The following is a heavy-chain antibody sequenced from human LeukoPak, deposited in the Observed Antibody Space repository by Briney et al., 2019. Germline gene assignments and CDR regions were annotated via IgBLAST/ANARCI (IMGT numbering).Heavy chain of an antibody. CDR2: TSGSGGST. CDR1: GFTFSSYA. CDR3: ASGDGSYYGFDY. J-gene: IGHJ4*02. V-gene: IGHV3-23*01. Sequence: GGSLRLSCAASGFTFSSYAMSWVRQAPGKGLEWVSATSGSGGSTYYADSVKGRFTISRDNSKNTLYLQVNSLRAVDTAVYYCASGDGSYYGFDYWGQGTLVTVSS. D-gene: IGHD1-26*01.